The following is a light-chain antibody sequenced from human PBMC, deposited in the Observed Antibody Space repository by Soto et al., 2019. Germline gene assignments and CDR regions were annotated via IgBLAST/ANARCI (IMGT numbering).Light chain of an antibody. J-gene: IGLJ2*01. V-gene: IGLV3-21*01. CDR1: NIGSKG. Sequence: SSELTQPPSVSVAPGETARISCGGNNIGSKGVHWYQQKPGQAPVLVIYSDTDLPPVIPERFSGSNSANMATLTISRVEAGDEADYYCQVWDSGSAHVFFGGGTQLTVL. CDR2: SDT. CDR3: QVWDSGSAHVF.